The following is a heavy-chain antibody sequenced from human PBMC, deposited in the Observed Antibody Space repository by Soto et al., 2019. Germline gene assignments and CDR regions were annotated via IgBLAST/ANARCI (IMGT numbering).Heavy chain of an antibody. CDR1: GFTFSTYA. Sequence: GGSLRLSCAASGFTFSTYAMGWVRQAPGKGLVWVSAISGSGGSTFYADSVKGRFTISRDNSMNTLYLQMSSLRTEDTAVYYCAHPRGFGVFDAYDIWGQGTMVTVSS. CDR2: ISGSGGST. V-gene: IGHV3-23*01. J-gene: IGHJ3*02. CDR3: AHPRGFGVFDAYDI. D-gene: IGHD3-10*01.